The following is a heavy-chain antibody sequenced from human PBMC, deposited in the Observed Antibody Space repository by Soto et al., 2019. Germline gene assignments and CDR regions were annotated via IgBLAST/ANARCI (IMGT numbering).Heavy chain of an antibody. D-gene: IGHD3-22*01. Sequence: PSETLSLTCAFYVGSFSGYYWSCIRHPPGKWLDWIGEINHGGSTNYNPSLKSRVTISIDTSKNQFSLKLSSVTAADTAVYYCASGGKKIIPKDWGQGTLVNVS. CDR1: VGSFSGYY. CDR2: INHGGST. CDR3: ASGGKKIIPKD. J-gene: IGHJ4*02. V-gene: IGHV4-34*01.